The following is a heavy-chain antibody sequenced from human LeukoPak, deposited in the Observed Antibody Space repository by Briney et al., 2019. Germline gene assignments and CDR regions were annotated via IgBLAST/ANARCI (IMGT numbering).Heavy chain of an antibody. CDR2: IKQDGSEK. J-gene: IGHJ4*02. V-gene: IGHV3-7*01. CDR1: GFTFSSYW. CDR3: AKGWWYWRE. D-gene: IGHD2-15*01. Sequence: GGSLRLSCAASGFTFSSYWMTWVRQAPGKGLEWVANIKQDGSEKYYVGSVEGRFTISRDNAKNSMYLQMNSLRDEDTAVYYCAKGWWYWREWGQGTLVTVSS.